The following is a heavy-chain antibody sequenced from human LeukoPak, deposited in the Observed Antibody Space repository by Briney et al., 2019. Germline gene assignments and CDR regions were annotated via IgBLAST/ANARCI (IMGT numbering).Heavy chain of an antibody. V-gene: IGHV3-23*01. J-gene: IGHJ4*02. CDR2: ISGSGGST. Sequence: PSETLSLTCTVSGGSISSGGYYWSWVRQAPGKGLEWVSAISGSGGSTYYADSVKGRFTISRDNSKNTLYLQMNSLRAEDTAVYYCAKAGATAFGLGYCSSTSCYTGDYFDYWGQGTLVTVSS. D-gene: IGHD2-2*02. CDR1: GGSISSGGYY. CDR3: AKAGATAFGLGYCSSTSCYTGDYFDY.